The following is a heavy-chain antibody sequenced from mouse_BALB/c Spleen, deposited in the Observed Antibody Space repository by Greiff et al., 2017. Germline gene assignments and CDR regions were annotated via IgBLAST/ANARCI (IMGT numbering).Heavy chain of an antibody. CDR2: IDPENGDT. CDR3: NLGRRDWYFDV. Sequence: EVQLQESGAELVRSGASVKLSCTASGFNIKDYYMHWVKQRPEQGLEWIGWIDPENGDTEYAPKFQGKATMTADTSSNTAYLQLSSLTSEDTAVYYCNLGRRDWYFDVWGAGTTVTVSS. CDR1: GFNIKDYY. V-gene: IGHV14-4*02. D-gene: IGHD2-12*01. J-gene: IGHJ1*01.